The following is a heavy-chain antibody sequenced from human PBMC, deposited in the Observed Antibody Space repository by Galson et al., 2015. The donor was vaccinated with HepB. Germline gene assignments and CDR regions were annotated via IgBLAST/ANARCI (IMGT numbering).Heavy chain of an antibody. Sequence: SLRLSCAASGFTFSSYAMSWVRQAPGKGLEWVSAISGSGGSTYYADSVKGRFTISRDNSKNTLYLQMNSLRAEDTAVYYCAKGYCSSTSCYGTGDYWGQGTLVTVSS. J-gene: IGHJ4*02. D-gene: IGHD2-2*01. CDR1: GFTFSSYA. CDR2: ISGSGGST. V-gene: IGHV3-23*01. CDR3: AKGYCSSTSCYGTGDY.